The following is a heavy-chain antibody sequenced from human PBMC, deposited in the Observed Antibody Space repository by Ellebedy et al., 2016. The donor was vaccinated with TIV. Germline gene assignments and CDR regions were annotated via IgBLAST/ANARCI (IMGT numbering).Heavy chain of an antibody. CDR1: GYTFTSYA. J-gene: IGHJ4*02. CDR3: ARGDRVAPPFDY. D-gene: IGHD2-15*01. Sequence: AASVKVSCKASGYTFTSYAMHWVRQAPGQRLEWMGWINAGNGNTKYSQKFQGRVTITRDTSASTAYMELSSLRSKDTAVYYCARGDRVAPPFDYWGQGTLVTVSS. CDR2: INAGNGNT. V-gene: IGHV1-3*01.